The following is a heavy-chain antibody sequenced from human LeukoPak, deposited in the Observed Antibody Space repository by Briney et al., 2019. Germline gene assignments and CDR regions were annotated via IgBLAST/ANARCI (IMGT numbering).Heavy chain of an antibody. CDR1: GYTFTGYY. Sequence: ASVKVSCKASGYTFTGYYMHWVRQAPGQGLEWMGYINLNSGGTKYAQKFQGRVTMTRDTSISTAYMELNSLRSDDTAVYYCAREPLWELLGQEFDYWGQGTLVTVSS. CDR3: AREPLWELLGQEFDY. CDR2: INLNSGGT. D-gene: IGHD1-26*01. J-gene: IGHJ4*02. V-gene: IGHV1-2*02.